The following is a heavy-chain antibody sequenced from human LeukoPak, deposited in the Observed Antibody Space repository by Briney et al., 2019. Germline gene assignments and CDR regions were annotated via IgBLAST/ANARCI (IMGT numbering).Heavy chain of an antibody. Sequence: PGGSLRLSCAASGFTFSDYYMSWIRQAPGKGLEWVSYISSSGSTIYYADSVKGRFTISRDNAKNSLYLQMNSLRAEDTALYYCAKERYDGSGAAYDNWRQGTLVTVSS. V-gene: IGHV3-11*01. CDR1: GFTFSDYY. CDR2: ISSSGSTI. CDR3: AKERYDGSGAAYDN. D-gene: IGHD3-10*01. J-gene: IGHJ4*02.